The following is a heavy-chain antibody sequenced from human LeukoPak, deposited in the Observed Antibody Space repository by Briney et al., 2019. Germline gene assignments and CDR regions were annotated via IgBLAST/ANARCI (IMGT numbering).Heavy chain of an antibody. D-gene: IGHD2-15*01. CDR2: IIPILGIA. CDR1: GGTSSSYT. J-gene: IGHJ4*02. V-gene: IGHV1-69*02. CDR3: ARAQGVVVVAANYDY. Sequence: SVKVSCKASGGTSSSYTISWVRQAPGQGLEWMGRIIPILGIANYAQKFQGRVTITADKSTSTAYMELSSLRSEDTAVYYCARAQGVVVVAANYDYWGQGTLVTVSS.